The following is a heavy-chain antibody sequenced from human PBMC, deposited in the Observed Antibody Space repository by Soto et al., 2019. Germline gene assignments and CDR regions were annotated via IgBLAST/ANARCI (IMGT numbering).Heavy chain of an antibody. V-gene: IGHV3-11*01. D-gene: IGHD3-16*01. J-gene: IGHJ6*02. CDR1: GFAFSDYY. CDR3: ARVGQDYYYGMDV. Sequence: QVQLVESGGGLVKPGGSLRLSCAASGFAFSDYYMTWIRQAPGKGLEWVSYMSSSGNDIYYADSVTGRFTISRDNIQNSLYLQMNSLRAEDTAIYYCARVGQDYYYGMDVGGQKTTVTVSS. CDR2: MSSSGNDI.